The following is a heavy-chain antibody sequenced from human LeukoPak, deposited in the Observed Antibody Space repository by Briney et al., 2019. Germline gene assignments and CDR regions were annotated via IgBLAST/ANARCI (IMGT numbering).Heavy chain of an antibody. CDR1: GASISSYY. V-gene: IGHV4-59*01. Sequence: PSETLSLTCTVSGASISSYYWSWIRQPPGKGLEWIGYIYYIESANYNPSLKSRVTISVDTSKNQFSLKLSSVTAADTAVYYCAALVATMNGMDVWGQGTTVTVSS. J-gene: IGHJ6*02. CDR2: IYYIESA. D-gene: IGHD5-12*01. CDR3: AALVATMNGMDV.